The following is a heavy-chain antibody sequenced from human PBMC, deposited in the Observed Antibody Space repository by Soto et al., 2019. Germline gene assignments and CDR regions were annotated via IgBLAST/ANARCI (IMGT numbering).Heavy chain of an antibody. Sequence: ASVKVSCKASGYTFASYGISWVRQAPGQGLEWMGWISGYNGYTNYAQKFQGRVTTTTDTSTSTAYMELRSLTSDDTAVYFCARDRFEERDAFDIWGQGTMVTVSS. CDR1: GYTFASYG. CDR3: ARDRFEERDAFDI. J-gene: IGHJ3*02. CDR2: ISGYNGYT. D-gene: IGHD3-16*01. V-gene: IGHV1-18*01.